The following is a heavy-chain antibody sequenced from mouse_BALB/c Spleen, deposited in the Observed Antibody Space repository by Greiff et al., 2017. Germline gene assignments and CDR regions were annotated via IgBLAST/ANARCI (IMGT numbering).Heavy chain of an antibody. D-gene: IGHD1-1*01. V-gene: IGHV5-6*01. J-gene: IGHJ3*01. CDR1: GFTFSSYG. CDR3: ARRSEGFAY. Sequence: EVQGVESGGDLVKPGGSLKLSCAASGFTFSSYGMSWVRQTPDKRLEWVATISSGGSYTYYPDSVKGRFTISRDNAKNTLYLQMSSLKSEDTAMYYCARRSEGFAYWGQGTLVTVSA. CDR2: ISSGGSYT.